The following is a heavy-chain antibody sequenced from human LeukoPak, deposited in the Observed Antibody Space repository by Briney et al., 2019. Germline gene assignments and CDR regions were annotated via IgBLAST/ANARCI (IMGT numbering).Heavy chain of an antibody. CDR1: GVSFRGYY. CDR2: INHSGST. Sequence: TSETLSLTCAVYGVSFRGYYWSWIRQPPGKGLEWIGEINHSGSTNYNPSLKSRVTISLDTSTKKFSLKLNSVTAADTAVYYCASTERCSTTCPLDYWGQGTLVTVSS. CDR3: ASTERCSTTCPLDY. J-gene: IGHJ4*02. V-gene: IGHV4-34*01. D-gene: IGHD2-2*01.